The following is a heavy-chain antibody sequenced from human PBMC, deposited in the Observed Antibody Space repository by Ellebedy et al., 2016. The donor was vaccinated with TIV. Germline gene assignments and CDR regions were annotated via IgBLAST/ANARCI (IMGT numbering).Heavy chain of an antibody. CDR1: GYSFTSYW. J-gene: IGHJ5*02. Sequence: GGSLRLXXTGSGYSFTSYWISWVRQMPGKGLEWMGRIDPSDSYTNYSPSFQGHVTISADKSISTAYLQWSSLKASDTAMYYCARRSSGYNWFDPWGQGTLVTVSS. V-gene: IGHV5-10-1*01. CDR2: IDPSDSYT. D-gene: IGHD3-22*01. CDR3: ARRSSGYNWFDP.